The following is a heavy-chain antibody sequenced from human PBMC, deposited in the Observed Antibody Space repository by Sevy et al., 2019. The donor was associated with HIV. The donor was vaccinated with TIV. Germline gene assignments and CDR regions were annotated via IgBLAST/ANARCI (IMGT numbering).Heavy chain of an antibody. J-gene: IGHJ4*02. CDR1: GFTFSSYS. D-gene: IGHD3-10*01. V-gene: IGHV3-21*01. Sequence: HGGSLRLSCAASGFTFSSYSMNWVRQAPGKGLEWVSSISSSSNYIYYADSVKGRFTISRDNAKNSLYLQMNSLRAEETAVYYCARKSLVGFGELLSYYFDYWGQGTLVTVSS. CDR2: ISSSSNYI. CDR3: ARKSLVGFGELLSYYFDY.